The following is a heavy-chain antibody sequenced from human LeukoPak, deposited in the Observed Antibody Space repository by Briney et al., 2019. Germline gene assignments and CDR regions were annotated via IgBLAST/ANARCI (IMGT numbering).Heavy chain of an antibody. D-gene: IGHD3-10*01. CDR2: ISENGGST. J-gene: IGHJ4*02. Sequence: GGSLRLSCVVSGITLSNYAMSWVRQAPGKGLEWVSGISENGGSTKYADSVKGRFTISRDNSLNTVYLQMNSLRAEDTAVYFCAKRGIVIRGVLIIGFHKEAYYFDYWGQGILVTVSS. V-gene: IGHV3-23*01. CDR1: GITLSNYA. CDR3: AKRGIVIRGVLIIGFHKEAYYFDY.